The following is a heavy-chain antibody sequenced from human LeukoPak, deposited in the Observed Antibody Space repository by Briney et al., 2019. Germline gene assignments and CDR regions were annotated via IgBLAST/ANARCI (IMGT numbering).Heavy chain of an antibody. CDR1: GGSISTYY. J-gene: IGHJ4*02. Sequence: SETLSLTCTVSGGSISTYYWNWIRQPSGKGLEWIVYIYYSGSTNYNPSLKSRVTTSVDPSKNQFSLKLGSVTAADTAVYYCARGGFWSGYYGLFDYWGQGTLVTVSS. CDR3: ARGGFWSGYYGLFDY. D-gene: IGHD3-3*01. V-gene: IGHV4-59*01. CDR2: IYYSGST.